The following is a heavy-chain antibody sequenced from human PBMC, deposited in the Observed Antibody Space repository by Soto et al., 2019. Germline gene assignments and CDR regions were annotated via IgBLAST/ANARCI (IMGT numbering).Heavy chain of an antibody. CDR2: IFSNDEK. D-gene: IGHD2-15*01. Sequence: QVTLKESGPGLGKPTETLTLTCTVSVLSLSTAGMGVSWIRQPPGKALEWLAHIFSNDEKRFSTSLKNRLTISNDTSNRQVVLIMTNMDPVDTATYYCAQAEDGGRSRTPAGWFAAWGQWTLVTVSS. J-gene: IGHJ5*02. CDR1: VLSLSTAGMG. CDR3: AQAEDGGRSRTPAGWFAA. V-gene: IGHV2-26*01.